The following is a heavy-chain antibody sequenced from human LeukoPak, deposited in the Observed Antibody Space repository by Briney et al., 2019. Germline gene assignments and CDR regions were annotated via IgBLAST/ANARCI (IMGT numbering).Heavy chain of an antibody. CDR1: EKNLQSGFVFTKAW. CDR2: IRSKTAGGSA. CDR3: TTSEEEEGASDI. Sequence: PGESLTPSCVASEKNLQSGFVFTKAWMNWVRQAPGKGLEWVGHIRSKTAGGSANYGAPAEDRFTISRDDSKNTLYLQMSRLKSEDTAEYFCTTSEEEEGASDIWGQGTMVTVSS. V-gene: IGHV3-15*05. J-gene: IGHJ3*02.